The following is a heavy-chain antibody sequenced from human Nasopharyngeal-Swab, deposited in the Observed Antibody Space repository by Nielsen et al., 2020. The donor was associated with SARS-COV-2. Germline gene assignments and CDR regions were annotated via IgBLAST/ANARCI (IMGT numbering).Heavy chain of an antibody. CDR1: GGSFSGYY. J-gene: IGHJ6*02. D-gene: IGHD2-2*01. CDR3: ARGRCSSTSCRGCSGGSCYYGMDV. CDR2: INHSGST. Sequence: SETLSLTCAVYGGSFSGYYWSWIRQPPGKGLEWFGEINHSGSTNYNPSLKSRVTISVDTSKNQFSLKLSSVTAADTAVYYCARGRCSSTSCRGCSGGSCYYGMDVWGQGTTVTVSS. V-gene: IGHV4-34*01.